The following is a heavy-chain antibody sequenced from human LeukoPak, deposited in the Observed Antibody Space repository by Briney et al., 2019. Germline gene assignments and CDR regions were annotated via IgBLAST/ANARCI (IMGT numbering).Heavy chain of an antibody. V-gene: IGHV1-2*02. D-gene: IGHD2-2*01. CDR1: GYTFTGYY. CDR2: INPNSGGT. CDR3: AKDIVVVPAATDWFDP. J-gene: IGHJ5*02. Sequence: ALVKVSCKASGYTFTGYYMHWVRQAPGQGLEWMGWINPNSGGTNYAQKFQGRVTMTRDTSISTAYMELSRLRSDDTAVYYCAKDIVVVPAATDWFDPWGQGTLVTVSS.